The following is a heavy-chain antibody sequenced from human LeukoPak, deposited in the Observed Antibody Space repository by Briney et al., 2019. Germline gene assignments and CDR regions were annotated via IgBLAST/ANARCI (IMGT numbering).Heavy chain of an antibody. Sequence: ASVTVSCTASGYTFTNYTINWVRLAPGQGREWMGWIDTNTGNPTYAQGFAGRFVFSLDTSVTTTYLQISSLKAEDTVVYFCTRGRDTTGYFVYWGQGTLVTVSS. V-gene: IGHV7-4-1*02. J-gene: IGHJ4*02. CDR1: GYTFTNYT. CDR3: TRGRDTTGYFVY. CDR2: IDTNTGNP. D-gene: IGHD1-26*01.